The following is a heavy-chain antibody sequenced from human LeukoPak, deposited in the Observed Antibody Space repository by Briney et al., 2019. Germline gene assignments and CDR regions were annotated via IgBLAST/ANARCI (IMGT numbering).Heavy chain of an antibody. CDR3: GKDPNGNYVGAFSFQR. CDR2: IRYDGSNK. J-gene: IGHJ1*01. V-gene: IGHV3-30*02. Sequence: GGSLRLSCAASGFTFSSSGMHWVRQAPGKGLEWVAFIRYDGSNKYYADSVKGRFTISRDNSKNMLYLQMNSLRDDDTAVYYCGKDPNGNYVGAFSFQRWGQGTLVTVSS. D-gene: IGHD4-17*01. CDR1: GFTFSSSG.